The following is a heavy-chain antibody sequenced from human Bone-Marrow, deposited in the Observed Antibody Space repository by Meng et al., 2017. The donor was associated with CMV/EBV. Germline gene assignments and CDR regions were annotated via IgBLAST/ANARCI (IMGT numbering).Heavy chain of an antibody. V-gene: IGHV3-23*01. D-gene: IGHD2-15*01. CDR2: ISESGASK. CDR3: AKDETVGATSPFDY. Sequence: GGSLRLSCAASGFTFSNAWMSWVRQAPGKGLEWVAVISESGASKYYADSVKGRFFISRDNSRDTLYLQMKNLRADDTAAYYCAKDETVGATSPFDYWGQGTLVTVSS. J-gene: IGHJ4*02. CDR1: GFTFSNAW.